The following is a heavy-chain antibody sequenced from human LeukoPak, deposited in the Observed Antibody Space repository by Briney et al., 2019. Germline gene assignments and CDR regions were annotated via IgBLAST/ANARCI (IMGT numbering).Heavy chain of an antibody. CDR2: INPKSGGT. D-gene: IGHD6-6*01. CDR3: ARDHPDNIAAPDY. CDR1: GYTFTGYY. Sequence: ASVKVCCKASGYTFTGYYMHWERQAPGQGLEWMGWINPKSGGTNYAQKFQGRVTMTRDTSISTAYMELSRLRSDDTAVYYCARDHPDNIAAPDYWGQGTLVTVSS. V-gene: IGHV1-2*02. J-gene: IGHJ4*02.